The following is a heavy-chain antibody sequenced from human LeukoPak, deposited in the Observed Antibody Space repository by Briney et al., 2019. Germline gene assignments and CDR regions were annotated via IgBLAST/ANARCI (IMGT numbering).Heavy chain of an antibody. CDR2: INHSGSSA. CDR3: ARKSGYARDY. V-gene: IGHV4-34*01. J-gene: IGHJ4*02. D-gene: IGHD5-12*01. CDR1: GDSFSGYY. Sequence: PSETLSLTCAVYGDSFSGYYWNWIRQPPGEGLEWIGEINHSGSSANTNPSLKSRVTMSVDMSKNQFSLKLSNVTAADTAVHYCARKSGYARDYWGQGNTVTVSS.